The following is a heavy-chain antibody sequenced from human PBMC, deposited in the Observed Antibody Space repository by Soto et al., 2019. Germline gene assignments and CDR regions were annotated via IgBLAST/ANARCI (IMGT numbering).Heavy chain of an antibody. Sequence: GSLRLSCAASGFSFLNCWMTWVRQAPGKGLEWVANIKQDGSERFYVESVKGRFTITRDNAKNLLYLQMDSLRAEDTAVYYCARDPICVREANYVHWGQGT. CDR3: ARDPICVREANYVH. D-gene: IGHD3-10*01. J-gene: IGHJ4*02. CDR1: GFSFLNCW. CDR2: IKQDGSER. V-gene: IGHV3-7*01.